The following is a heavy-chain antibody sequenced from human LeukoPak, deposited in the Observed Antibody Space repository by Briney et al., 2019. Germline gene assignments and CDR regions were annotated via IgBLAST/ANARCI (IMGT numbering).Heavy chain of an antibody. CDR3: ARPRGYCSSTTCFGFYFDY. Sequence: GESLKISCEVSGYSFATYWIGWVRQMPGKGLEWMGIIHPGDSDTRYSPSFQGQVTISADKSISTAYLQWSSLKASDTAMYYCARPRGYCSSTTCFGFYFDYWGQGTLVTVSS. CDR2: IHPGDSDT. D-gene: IGHD2-2*01. CDR1: GYSFATYW. V-gene: IGHV5-51*01. J-gene: IGHJ4*02.